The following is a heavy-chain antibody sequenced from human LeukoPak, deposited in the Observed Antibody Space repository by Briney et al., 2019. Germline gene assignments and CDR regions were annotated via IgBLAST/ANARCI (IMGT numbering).Heavy chain of an antibody. CDR1: GYTFTSCY. CDR3: ARGVVMVPAALLADAFDI. V-gene: IGHV1-46*01. Sequence: GASVKVSCKASGYTFTSCYMHWVRQAPGQGLEWMGIINPSGGSTSYAQKFQGRVTMTRDTSTSTVYMELSSLRSEDTAVYYCARGVVMVPAALLADAFDIWGQGTMVTVSS. J-gene: IGHJ3*02. D-gene: IGHD2-2*01. CDR2: INPSGGST.